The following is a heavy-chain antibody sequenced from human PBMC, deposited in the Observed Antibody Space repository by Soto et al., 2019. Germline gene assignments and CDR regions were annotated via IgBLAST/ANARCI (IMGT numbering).Heavy chain of an antibody. V-gene: IGHV1-69*12. CDR1: GGTFSNYA. CDR2: IILPFGAA. D-gene: IGHD4-17*01. J-gene: IGHJ4*02. CDR3: ARGTDYAGYFDY. Sequence: QVRLVQSGAEVKKPGSSVKVSCKASGGTFSNYAISWVRQAPGQGLEWMGGIILPFGAANYAQKFQGRVTITADESMTTAYKELSGLRSEDTAVYYCARGTDYAGYFDYWGQGTLVTVSS.